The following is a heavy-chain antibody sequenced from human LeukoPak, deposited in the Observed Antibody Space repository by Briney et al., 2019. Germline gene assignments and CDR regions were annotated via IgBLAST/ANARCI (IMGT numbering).Heavy chain of an antibody. J-gene: IGHJ4*02. CDR1: GFTFSSYG. CDR3: ARGSKLRITLVRQEYYFDY. CDR2: LSSSASYI. D-gene: IGHD3-10*01. V-gene: IGHV3-21*01. Sequence: GGSLRLSCAASGFTFSSYGMSWVRQAPGKGLEWVSSLSSSASYIYYADSVKGRFTTSRDNAKNSLYLQMNSLRAEDTAVYYCARGSKLRITLVRQEYYFDYWGQGTLVTVSS.